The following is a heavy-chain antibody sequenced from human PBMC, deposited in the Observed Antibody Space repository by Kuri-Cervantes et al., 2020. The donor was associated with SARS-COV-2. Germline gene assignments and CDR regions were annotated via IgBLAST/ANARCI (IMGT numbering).Heavy chain of an antibody. D-gene: IGHD6-13*01. J-gene: IGHJ4*02. CDR2: VYYSGTT. V-gene: IGHV4-39*01. CDR3: ARVGRAGPFDY. Sequence: SETLSLTCTVSGGSISSQSYYWGWIRQPPGKGLEWIGSVYYSGTTYYNPSLKSRVTISLDTSKNQLSLNLNSVTAADTAVYYCARVGRAGPFDYWGQGTLVTVSS. CDR1: GGSISSQSYY.